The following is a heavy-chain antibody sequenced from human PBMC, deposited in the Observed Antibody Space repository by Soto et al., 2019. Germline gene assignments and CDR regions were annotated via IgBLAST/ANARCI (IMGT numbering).Heavy chain of an antibody. CDR2: IYYSGST. CDR1: GGSISSGGYY. CDR3: ARGYYGSGSLMAGYYDY. Sequence: PSETLSLTCTVSGGSISSGGYYWSWIRQHPGKGLEWIGYIYYSGSTYYNPSLKSRVTISVDTSKNQFSLKLSSVTAADTAVYYCARGYYGSGSLMAGYYDYWGQGTLVTVSS. J-gene: IGHJ4*02. D-gene: IGHD3-10*01. V-gene: IGHV4-31*03.